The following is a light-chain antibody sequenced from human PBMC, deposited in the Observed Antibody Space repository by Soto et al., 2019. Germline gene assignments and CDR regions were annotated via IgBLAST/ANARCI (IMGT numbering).Light chain of an antibody. Sequence: DIQMTQSPSTLSASVGDRVTITCRASQSVSNWLAWYQQKPGKAPNLLIYKASKLQSGVPSRFSGSGSGTEFTLTISSLQPADFATYYCHHYNSYPWTFGQGTKVEIK. CDR2: KAS. CDR1: QSVSNW. V-gene: IGKV1-5*03. CDR3: HHYNSYPWT. J-gene: IGKJ1*01.